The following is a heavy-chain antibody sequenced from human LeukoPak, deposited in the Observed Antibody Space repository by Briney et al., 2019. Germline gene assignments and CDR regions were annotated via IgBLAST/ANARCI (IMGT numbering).Heavy chain of an antibody. CDR1: GDSISSGGYS. Sequence: SETLSLTCAVSGDSISSGGYSWSWIRQPPGKGLEWIGHIYYSGSTYYNPSLKSRVTISVDTSKNQFSLKLSSVTAADTAVYYCARADWDTAMIDYWGQGTLVTVSS. D-gene: IGHD5-18*01. CDR2: IYYSGST. J-gene: IGHJ4*02. V-gene: IGHV4-30-4*07. CDR3: ARADWDTAMIDY.